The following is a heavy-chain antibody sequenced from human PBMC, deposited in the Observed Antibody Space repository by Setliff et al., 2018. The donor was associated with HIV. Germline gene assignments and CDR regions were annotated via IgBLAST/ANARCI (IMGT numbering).Heavy chain of an antibody. J-gene: IGHJ5*02. CDR3: AKERMVYAIWSALDP. V-gene: IGHV3-33*06. CDR1: RFTFSDYY. Sequence: LRLSCAASRFTFSDYYMSWIRQAPGKGLEWVALIWYDGSNKDYADSVKGRFTISRDNSKNTLYLQMNSLRAEDTAVYYCAKERMVYAIWSALDPWGQGTLVTVSS. D-gene: IGHD2-8*01. CDR2: IWYDGSNK.